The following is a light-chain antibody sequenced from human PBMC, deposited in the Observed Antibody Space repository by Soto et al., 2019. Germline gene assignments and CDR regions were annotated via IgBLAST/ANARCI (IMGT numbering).Light chain of an antibody. CDR2: GAS. V-gene: IGKV3-15*01. J-gene: IGKJ4*01. Sequence: EIVMTQSPATLSVSPGERATRCCRASQNILSNLAWYQQKPGQAPRLLIYGASTRATGIPARFSGSGSGTEFNLTISSLQSEDFGVYYCQQYNNWPRATFGGGTKVDIK. CDR1: QNILSN. CDR3: QQYNNWPRAT.